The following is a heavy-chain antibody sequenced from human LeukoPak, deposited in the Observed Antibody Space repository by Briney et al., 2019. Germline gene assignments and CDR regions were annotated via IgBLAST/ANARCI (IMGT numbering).Heavy chain of an antibody. CDR1: GFSFSNAW. V-gene: IGHV3-15*01. Sequence: GGSLRLSCTASGFSFSNAWMNWVRQAPGKGLEWVGRIKTKADGETAGYAASVKGRFTISRDDSKNTLYLQMNSLKTEDTAVYYCTSRVTTTNDNWGQGTLVTVSS. CDR3: TSRVTTTNDN. D-gene: IGHD4-17*01. J-gene: IGHJ4*02. CDR2: IKTKADGETA.